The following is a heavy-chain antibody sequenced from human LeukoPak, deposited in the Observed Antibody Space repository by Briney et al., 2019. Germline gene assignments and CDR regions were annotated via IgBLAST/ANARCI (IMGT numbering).Heavy chain of an antibody. J-gene: IGHJ4*02. CDR3: ARETYYYDSSSFDY. D-gene: IGHD3-22*01. CDR2: IWYDGSNK. CDR1: GLTFSSYG. V-gene: IGHV3-33*01. Sequence: QSGGSLRLSCAASGLTFSSYGMHWVRQAPGKGLEWVAVIWYDGSNKYYADSVKGRFTISRDNSKNTLYLQMNSLRAEDTAVYYCARETYYYDSSSFDYWGQGTQVTVSS.